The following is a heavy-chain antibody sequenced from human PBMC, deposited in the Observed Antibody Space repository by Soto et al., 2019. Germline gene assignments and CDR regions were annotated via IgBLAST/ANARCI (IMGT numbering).Heavy chain of an antibody. J-gene: IGHJ6*02. D-gene: IGHD2-2*01. V-gene: IGHV3-30*04. Sequence: PGGFLRLACAASGFTFSSYAMHWVRQAPGKGVEWVAVISYDGRNKYYADSVKCRFTISRDNSKNTLYLQMNSLRAEDTAVYYSATDPYCSSSSTYGYVMDVWGQGTTVTVS. CDR2: ISYDGRNK. CDR1: GFTFSSYA. CDR3: ATDPYCSSSSTYGYVMDV.